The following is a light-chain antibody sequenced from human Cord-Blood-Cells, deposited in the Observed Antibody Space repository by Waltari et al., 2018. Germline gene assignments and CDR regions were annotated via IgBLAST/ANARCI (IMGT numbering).Light chain of an antibody. CDR2: DAS. CDR1: QSVSSY. CDR3: QQSSNSPPYT. J-gene: IGKJ2*01. V-gene: IGKV3-11*01. Sequence: EIVLTQSPATLSLSPGERATLSCRASQSVSSYLAWYQQKPGQAPRLLIYDASNRATGIPARFSGSGSGTDFTLTISSLEPEDFAVYYCQQSSNSPPYTLGQGTKLEIK.